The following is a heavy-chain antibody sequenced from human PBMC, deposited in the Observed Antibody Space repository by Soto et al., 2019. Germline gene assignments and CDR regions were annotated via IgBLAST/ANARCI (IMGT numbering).Heavy chain of an antibody. CDR2: INYSGST. J-gene: IGHJ4*02. D-gene: IGHD2-8*01. V-gene: IGHV4-59*01. CDR1: GGSISSYY. Sequence: PSETLSLTCTVSGGSISSYYWSWIRQPPGKGLEWIGYINYSGSTNYNPSLKSRVTISVDTSKNQFSLKLSSVTAAGTAVYYCARASGVYAFDYWGQGTLVTVSS. CDR3: ARASGVYAFDY.